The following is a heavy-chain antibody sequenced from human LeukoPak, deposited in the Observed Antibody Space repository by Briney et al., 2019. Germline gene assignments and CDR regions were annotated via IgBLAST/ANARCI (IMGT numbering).Heavy chain of an antibody. Sequence: GGSLRLSCAASGFTFSSYAMSWVRQAPGKGLEWVLAISGSGGSTYYADSVKGRFTISRDNAKNSLYLQMNSLRAEDTAVYYCANLLMVRGGFNVPNYGMDVWGQGTTVTVSS. CDR2: ISGSGGST. CDR1: GFTFSSYA. CDR3: ANLLMVRGGFNVPNYGMDV. D-gene: IGHD3-10*01. V-gene: IGHV3-23*01. J-gene: IGHJ6*02.